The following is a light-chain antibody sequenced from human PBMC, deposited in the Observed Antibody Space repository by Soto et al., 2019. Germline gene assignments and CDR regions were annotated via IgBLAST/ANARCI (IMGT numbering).Light chain of an antibody. CDR3: ATWDDSVNGYV. J-gene: IGLJ1*01. CDR2: GNN. V-gene: IGLV1-44*01. Sequence: YQHLPVPAPKILVYGNNQRHSGVPDRFSGPTSGISDNVAISGLRYEDESDYYCATWDDSVNGYVFGTGSKVTVL.